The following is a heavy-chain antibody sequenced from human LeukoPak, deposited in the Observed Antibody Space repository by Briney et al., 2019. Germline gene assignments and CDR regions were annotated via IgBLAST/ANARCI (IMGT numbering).Heavy chain of an antibody. D-gene: IGHD3-22*01. V-gene: IGHV1-2*02. Sequence: GASVKVSCKASGYTFTDYYMHWVRQAPGQGLEWMGWINPNSGGTSYAQKLQGRVTMTRDTSISTAYMELRGLRSDDTAVYYCAKDWDMIVVVIGAFDIWGQGTMVTVSS. CDR3: AKDWDMIVVVIGAFDI. J-gene: IGHJ3*02. CDR1: GYTFTDYY. CDR2: INPNSGGT.